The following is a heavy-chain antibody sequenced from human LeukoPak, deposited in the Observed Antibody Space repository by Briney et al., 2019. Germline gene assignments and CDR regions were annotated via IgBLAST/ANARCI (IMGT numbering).Heavy chain of an antibody. D-gene: IGHD2-2*01. Sequence: ASVKVSCKASGYTFTSYDINWVRQATGQGLEWMGWMIPNSGNTGYAQKFQGRVTMTRNTSISTAYMELSSLRSEDTAVYYCARQYCSSTSCYPRWFDPWGQGTLVTVSS. J-gene: IGHJ5*02. CDR2: MIPNSGNT. V-gene: IGHV1-8*01. CDR3: ARQYCSSTSCYPRWFDP. CDR1: GYTFTSYD.